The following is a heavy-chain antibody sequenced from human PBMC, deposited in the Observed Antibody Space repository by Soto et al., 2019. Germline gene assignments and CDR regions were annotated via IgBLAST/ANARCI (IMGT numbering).Heavy chain of an antibody. CDR1: GFTVSRNY. J-gene: IGHJ2*01. CDR3: ARDSGPYYWYFDL. Sequence: PGGSLRLSCAASGFTVSRNYVSWVRQAPGEGLEWVSVIYTGGSTHFADSVKGRFSGSRDNSKNTVYLQMNSLRAEDTAVYYCARDSGPYYWYFDLWGRGTLVTVSS. V-gene: IGHV3-66*01. D-gene: IGHD3-10*01. CDR2: IYTGGST.